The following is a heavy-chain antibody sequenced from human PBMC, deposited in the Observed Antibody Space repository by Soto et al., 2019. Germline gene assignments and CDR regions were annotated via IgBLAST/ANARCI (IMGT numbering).Heavy chain of an antibody. CDR1: GGSIISGY. V-gene: IGHV4-59*01. CDR2: ISYSGNT. D-gene: IGHD2-15*01. Sequence: SETLSLTCTVSGGSIISGYWSWIRQPPGKGLEWIGYISYSGNTNYNPSLKSRVTMSVDTPKNQFSLRPSSVTTADTAVYYCAGLRGYAGSPIDYWGQGTLVTVSS. J-gene: IGHJ4*02. CDR3: AGLRGYAGSPIDY.